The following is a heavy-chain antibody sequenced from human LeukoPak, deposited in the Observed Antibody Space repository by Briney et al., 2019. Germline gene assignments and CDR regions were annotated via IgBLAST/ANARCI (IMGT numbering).Heavy chain of an antibody. CDR1: GGTFSSYA. Sequence: SVKVSCKASGGTFSSYAISWVRQAPGQGLEWMGGIIPIFGTANYAQKFQGRVTITADESTSTAYMELSSLRSEDTAVYYCAMSLAYCGGDCYLPLRYYYYYMDVWGKGTTVTISS. V-gene: IGHV1-69*13. D-gene: IGHD2-21*02. CDR2: IIPIFGTA. CDR3: AMSLAYCGGDCYLPLRYYYYYMDV. J-gene: IGHJ6*03.